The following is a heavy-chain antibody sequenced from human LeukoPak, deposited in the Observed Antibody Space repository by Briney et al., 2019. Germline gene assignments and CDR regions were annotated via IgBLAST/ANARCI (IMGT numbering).Heavy chain of an antibody. V-gene: IGHV1-69*05. CDR1: GGTFSSYA. J-gene: IGHJ4*02. D-gene: IGHD5-12*01. CDR2: IIPIFGTA. Sequence: SVKVSCKASGGTFSSYAISWLRQAPGQWLEWMGRIIPIFGTANYAQKFQGRVTITTDESTSTAYMELSSLRSEDTAVYYCARDQESGYDPYYFDYWGQGTLVTVSS. CDR3: ARDQESGYDPYYFDY.